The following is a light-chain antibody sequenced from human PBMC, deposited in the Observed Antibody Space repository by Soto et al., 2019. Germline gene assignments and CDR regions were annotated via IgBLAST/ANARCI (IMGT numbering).Light chain of an antibody. J-gene: IGKJ5*01. Sequence: EIVLTQSPGTLSLSPGERATLSCRASQSVSSSYLAWYQQKPGQATSLLIYCASSRATGIPDRFSGSGSGTDFTLTISRLEPEDFEVYYCQQYGSSPITFGQGTRLEIK. CDR3: QQYGSSPIT. V-gene: IGKV3-20*01. CDR1: QSVSSSY. CDR2: CAS.